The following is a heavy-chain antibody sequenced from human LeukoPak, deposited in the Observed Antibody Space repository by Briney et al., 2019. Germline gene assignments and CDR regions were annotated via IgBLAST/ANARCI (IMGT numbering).Heavy chain of an antibody. D-gene: IGHD2-8*01. CDR2: MKNDGSEN. CDR1: GFTFSSYW. V-gene: IGHV3-7*03. CDR3: ARDSGHGPDSYDY. Sequence: GGSLRLSCEASGFTFSSYWMSWVRQAPGKGLEWVANMKNDGSENYYVDSVKGRFTISRDNAKNSLYLQMNSLRVEDTAIYYCARDSGHGPDSYDYWGQGTLVTVSS. J-gene: IGHJ4*02.